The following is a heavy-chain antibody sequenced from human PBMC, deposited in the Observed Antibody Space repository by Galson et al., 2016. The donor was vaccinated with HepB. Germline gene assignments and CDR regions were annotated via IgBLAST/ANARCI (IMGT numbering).Heavy chain of an antibody. CDR3: AAALYYDILTGYYSDDY. J-gene: IGHJ4*02. D-gene: IGHD3-9*01. CDR1: GFTFRNSA. CDR2: TVVGNGHT. Sequence: SVKVSCKASGFTFRNSAVQWVRQARGQRLEWIGWTVVGNGHTKYAQNFQGRVSITRDMSTSTAYMELSSLRSEDTAVYFCAAALYYDILTGYYSDDYWGQGTLVIVSS. V-gene: IGHV1-58*01.